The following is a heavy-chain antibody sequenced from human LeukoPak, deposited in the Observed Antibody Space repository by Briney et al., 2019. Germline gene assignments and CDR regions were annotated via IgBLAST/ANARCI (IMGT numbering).Heavy chain of an antibody. CDR3: ARNHILAVTLDAFDI. V-gene: IGHV4-59*01. J-gene: IGHJ3*02. D-gene: IGHD4-23*01. CDR2: IYYSGST. CDR1: GGSISSYY. Sequence: TSETLSLTCTVSGGSISSYYWSWIRQPPGKGLEWIGYIYYSGSTNYNPSLKSRVTISVDTSKNQFSLKLSSVTAADTAVYYCARNHILAVTLDAFDIWGQGTMVTVSS.